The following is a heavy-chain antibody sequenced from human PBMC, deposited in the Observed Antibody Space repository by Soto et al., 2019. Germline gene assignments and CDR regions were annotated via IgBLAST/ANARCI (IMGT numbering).Heavy chain of an antibody. CDR2: ISSSSSVI. V-gene: IGHV3-48*01. D-gene: IGHD7-27*01. CDR3: ARDLSWGSNWYYYMDV. J-gene: IGHJ6*03. CDR1: GFILGYCA. Sequence: GGSLRLSCATSGFILGYCAMNWVRQAPGKGLEWVSYISSSSSVIDYADSVKGRFTVSRDNARNSLYLQMNSLRAEDTAVYYCARDLSWGSNWYYYMDVWGKGTTVTVSS.